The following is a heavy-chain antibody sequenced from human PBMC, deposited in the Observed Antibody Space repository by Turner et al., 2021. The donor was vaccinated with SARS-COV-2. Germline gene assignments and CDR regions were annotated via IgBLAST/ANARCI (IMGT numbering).Heavy chain of an antibody. CDR3: ARGGWSDYVESTPFDI. V-gene: IGHV4-39*01. J-gene: IGHJ3*02. CDR1: SGSIRTTTYY. Sequence: QLQLQESGPGLLRPSETLFLTCTVSSGSIRTTTYYWGWIRRPPGKGLEWIGSVHYTGSTYYNPSLKSRVTVSIDTPKNQFSLKLSSVTAADTAVYYCARGGWSDYVESTPFDIWGQGTVVTISS. CDR2: VHYTGST. D-gene: IGHD1-26*01.